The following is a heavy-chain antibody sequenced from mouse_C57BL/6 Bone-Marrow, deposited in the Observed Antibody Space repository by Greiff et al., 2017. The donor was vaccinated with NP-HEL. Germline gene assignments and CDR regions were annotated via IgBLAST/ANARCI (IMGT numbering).Heavy chain of an antibody. CDR2: IDPSDSYT. Sequence: VQLQQPGAELVKPGASVKLSCKASGYTFTSYWMQWVKQRPGQGLEWIGEIDPSDSYTNYNQKFKGKATLTVDTSSSTAYMQRSSLTSEDSAVYYCARGGLGGDYWGQGTSVTVSS. J-gene: IGHJ4*01. CDR1: GYTFTSYW. D-gene: IGHD4-1*01. V-gene: IGHV1-50*01. CDR3: ARGGLGGDY.